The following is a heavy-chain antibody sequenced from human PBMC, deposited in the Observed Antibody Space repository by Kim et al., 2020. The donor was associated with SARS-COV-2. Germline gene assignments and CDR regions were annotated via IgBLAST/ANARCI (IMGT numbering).Heavy chain of an antibody. V-gene: IGHV4-4*02. CDR2: ISHSGNT. J-gene: IGHJ5*02. CDR1: GGSISSGTW. CDR3: ARLHSDTGGYYRFDP. Sequence: SETLSLTCGVSGGSISSGTWWSCVRQPPGKGLEWIGEISHSGNTNYNPSLRSRVNISIDKSKNQFSLSLNSVTAADTAFYYCARLHSDTGGYYRFDPWGQGTLVTVSS. D-gene: IGHD1-26*01.